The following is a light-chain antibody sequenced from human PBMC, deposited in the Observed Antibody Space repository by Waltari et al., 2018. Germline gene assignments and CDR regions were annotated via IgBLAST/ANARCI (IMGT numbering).Light chain of an antibody. V-gene: IGKV3-15*01. Sequence: IVMTQSPATLSVSPGERATLSCRASHSISTNLAWFQEKPGQAPRLLIYGASTRATGVPARLSGSGSGTYFTLVISSLQSEDFAVYYCQQYDKWLRYSFGQGTKLEIK. CDR1: HSISTN. J-gene: IGKJ2*01. CDR3: QQYDKWLRYS. CDR2: GAS.